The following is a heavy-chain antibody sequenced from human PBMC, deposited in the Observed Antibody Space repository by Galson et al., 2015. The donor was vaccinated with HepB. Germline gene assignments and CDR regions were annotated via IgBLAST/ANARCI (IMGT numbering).Heavy chain of an antibody. V-gene: IGHV1-8*01. CDR2: MNPNSGNT. J-gene: IGHJ4*02. CDR1: GYTFTSYD. Sequence: SVKVSCKASGYTFTSYDINWVRQATGQGLEWMGWMNPNSGNTGYAQKFQGRVTMTRNTSISTAYIELSSLRSEDTAVYYCARVAYYDSSGYYPHFDYWGQGTLVTISS. D-gene: IGHD3-22*01. CDR3: ARVAYYDSSGYYPHFDY.